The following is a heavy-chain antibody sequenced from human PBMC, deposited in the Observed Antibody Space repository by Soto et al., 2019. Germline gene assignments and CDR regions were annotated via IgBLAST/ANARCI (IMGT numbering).Heavy chain of an antibody. J-gene: IGHJ4*02. CDR1: GYSFTSYG. Sequence: QIQLVQSGAEVKKPGASVKVSCKASGYSFTSYGITWGRQAPGQGPEWLGWITAENGNTNYAQKFQGRSTMTTDTSTNTAFMELRGLRSDATAVYYCARVVLEWLPTSGFDYWGQGTLVTVSS. CDR2: ITAENGNT. D-gene: IGHD5-12*01. CDR3: ARVVLEWLPTSGFDY. V-gene: IGHV1-18*04.